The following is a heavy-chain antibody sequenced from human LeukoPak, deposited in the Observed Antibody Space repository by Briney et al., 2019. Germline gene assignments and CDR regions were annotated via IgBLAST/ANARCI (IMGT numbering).Heavy chain of an antibody. V-gene: IGHV4-30-4*01. J-gene: IGHJ4*02. Sequence: ASETLSLTCTVSGGSFSSGDYSWSWIRQPPGKGLEWIGYIYYSGSTYYNPSLQSRVTISVDTSKNQFPLKLTSLTAADTAVYYYARRRAVAGYFDDWGQGTLVTVSS. D-gene: IGHD6-19*01. CDR2: IYYSGST. CDR1: GGSFSSGDYS. CDR3: ARRRAVAGYFDD.